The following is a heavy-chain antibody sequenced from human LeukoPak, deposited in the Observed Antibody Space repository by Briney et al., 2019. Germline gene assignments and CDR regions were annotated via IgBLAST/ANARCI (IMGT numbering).Heavy chain of an antibody. J-gene: IGHJ4*02. CDR1: GYTFTRYG. CDR3: ARDNYDSSGYYYFDY. Sequence: ASVKVSCKASGYTFTRYGISWVRQAPGQGLEWMGWISAYNGNTNYAQKLQGRVTMTKDTSTSTAYMELRSLRSDDTAVYYCARDNYDSSGYYYFDYWGQGTLVTVSS. D-gene: IGHD3-22*01. V-gene: IGHV1-18*01. CDR2: ISAYNGNT.